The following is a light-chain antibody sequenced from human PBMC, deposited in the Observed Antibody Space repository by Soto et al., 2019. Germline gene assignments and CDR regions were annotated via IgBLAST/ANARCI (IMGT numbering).Light chain of an antibody. CDR2: WAS. CDR1: QSLLSRSNNKNY. CDR3: QQYYSAPIT. J-gene: IGKJ4*01. Sequence: DIVMTQSPDSLAVSLGERATINCKSSQSLLSRSNNKNYFAWFQQRPGQPPKQIIYWASTRESGVPDRFSDSGSGTDFTLTISSLQAEDVAVYYCQQYYSAPITFGGGTKVEIK. V-gene: IGKV4-1*01.